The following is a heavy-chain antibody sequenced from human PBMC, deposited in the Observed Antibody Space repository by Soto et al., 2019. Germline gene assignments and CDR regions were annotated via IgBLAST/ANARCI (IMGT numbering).Heavy chain of an antibody. D-gene: IGHD6-19*01. V-gene: IGHV1-2*02. CDR2: INSNSGRT. Sequence: ASVKVSCKASGYTFTGYYIHWVQQSPGQGLEWMGWINSNSGRTNYAQKFQGRVTMTRDMSISTAYMELSRLRSDDTAVYYCAREAHYSSGWYGRGSYNQFDSWGRGPLGAVSS. J-gene: IGHJ5*01. CDR3: AREAHYSSGWYGRGSYNQFDS. CDR1: GYTFTGYY.